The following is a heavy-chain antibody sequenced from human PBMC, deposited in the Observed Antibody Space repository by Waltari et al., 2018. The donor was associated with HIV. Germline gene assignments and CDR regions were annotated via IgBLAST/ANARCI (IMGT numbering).Heavy chain of an antibody. J-gene: IGHJ4*02. CDR3: ARASIAAADIPGVAY. Sequence: QVQLQQWGAGLLKPSETLSLTCAVYGGSFSGYYWSWIRQPPEKGLEWIGEINHSGSTNYNPSIKSRVTISADTSKNQFSLKLRSVTAADTAVYYCARASIAAADIPGVAYWGQGTRVTVSS. CDR2: INHSGST. D-gene: IGHD6-13*01. CDR1: GGSFSGYY. V-gene: IGHV4-34*02.